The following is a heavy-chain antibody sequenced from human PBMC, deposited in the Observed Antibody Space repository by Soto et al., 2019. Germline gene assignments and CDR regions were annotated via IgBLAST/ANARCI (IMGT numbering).Heavy chain of an antibody. J-gene: IGHJ4*02. Sequence: QVQLVESGGGVVQPGRSLRLSCAASGFTFSSYAMHWVRQAPGKGLEWVAVISYDGSNKYYADSVKGRFTISRDNSKNTRYLQMNSLRAEDTAVYYCARARLDTPALDYWGQGTRVTVSS. CDR1: GFTFSSYA. CDR3: ARARLDTPALDY. CDR2: ISYDGSNK. V-gene: IGHV3-30-3*01. D-gene: IGHD2-2*01.